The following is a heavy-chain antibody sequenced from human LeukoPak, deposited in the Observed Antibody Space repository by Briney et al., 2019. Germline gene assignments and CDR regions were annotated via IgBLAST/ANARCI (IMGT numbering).Heavy chain of an antibody. J-gene: IGHJ4*02. CDR1: GFPFNAYW. CDR2: IRQDGDTK. CDR3: ARSLPYGTTWYGRSDF. Sequence: GGSLRLSCAASGFPFNAYWMTWVRQAPGKGLEWVANIRQDGDTKYYVDSVKGRFTISRDNAMNSLYLQMDSLRAEDTAVYYCARSLPYGTTWYGRSDFWGQGTLVTVSS. D-gene: IGHD6-13*01. V-gene: IGHV3-7*03.